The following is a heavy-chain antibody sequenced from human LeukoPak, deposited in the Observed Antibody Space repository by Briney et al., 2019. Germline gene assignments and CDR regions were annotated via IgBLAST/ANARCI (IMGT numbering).Heavy chain of an antibody. CDR2: ISYDGSNK. D-gene: IGHD5-12*01. CDR1: GFTFSSYA. Sequence: GGSLRLSCAASGFTFSSYAMHWVRPAPGKGLEWVAVISYDGSNKYYADSVKGRFTISRDNSKNTLYLQMNSLRAEDTAVYYCAREMESSGYDHYYYYYGMDVWGQGTTVTVSS. J-gene: IGHJ6*02. CDR3: AREMESSGYDHYYYYYGMDV. V-gene: IGHV3-30-3*01.